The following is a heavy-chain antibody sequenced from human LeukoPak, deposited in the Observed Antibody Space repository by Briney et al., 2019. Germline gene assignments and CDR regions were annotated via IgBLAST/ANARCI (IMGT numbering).Heavy chain of an antibody. D-gene: IGHD5-24*01. CDR3: ARGRYCSATICSGGDAFDI. V-gene: IGHV4-4*07. CDR1: GGSISNYY. J-gene: IGHJ3*02. Sequence: SETLSLTCTVSGGSISNYYWSWIRQPAGKGLEWIGRIYTSASTNYNPSLKSRVTLSVDASKNQSSLRLSSLTAADTAVYYCARGRYCSATICSGGDAFDIWGQGTVVTVSS. CDR2: IYTSAST.